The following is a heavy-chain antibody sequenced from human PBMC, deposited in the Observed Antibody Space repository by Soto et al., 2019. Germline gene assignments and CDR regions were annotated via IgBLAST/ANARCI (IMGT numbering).Heavy chain of an antibody. D-gene: IGHD3-3*01. CDR3: ARGGGVGVAGSAAFDM. CDR1: GYPVTAYY. V-gene: IGHV1-2*02. J-gene: IGHJ3*02. CDR2: INPATGAA. Sequence: QLHLVQSGAVVKKPGASVTVSCSASGYPVTAYYMHWVRQAPGRGLEWMGGINPATGAAKYTQTFRGRVTMPRDTSTSTVFRELGGLTSEAPAVFYCARGGGVGVAGSAAFDMWGQGTLVTVSS.